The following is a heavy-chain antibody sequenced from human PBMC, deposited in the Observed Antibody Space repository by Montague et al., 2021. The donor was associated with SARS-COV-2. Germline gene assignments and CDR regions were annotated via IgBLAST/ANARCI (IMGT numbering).Heavy chain of an antibody. CDR1: GFTFSSYG. CDR3: ARVLGGYYGMDV. Sequence: SRRLSCAASGFTFSSYGMHWVRQAPGKGLEWVAVITQDGSNKYYVDSVKGRFTISRDNSKNTLYLQMNSLRAEDTAVYYCARVLGGYYGMDVWGQGTTVTVSS. V-gene: IGHV3-30*03. CDR2: ITQDGSNK. D-gene: IGHD2/OR15-2a*01. J-gene: IGHJ6*02.